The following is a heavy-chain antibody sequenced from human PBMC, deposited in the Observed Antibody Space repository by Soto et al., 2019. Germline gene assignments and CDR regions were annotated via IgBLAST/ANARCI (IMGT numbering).Heavy chain of an antibody. V-gene: IGHV1-46*03. J-gene: IGHJ4*02. CDR2: INPSGGST. Sequence: ASVKVSCKASGYTFTSYYMHWVRQAPGQGLEWMGIINPSGGSTSYAQKFQGRVTMTRDTSTSTVYMELSSLRSEDTAVYYCARDWASRLPLFYFAYWGQGTLVTVSS. CDR3: ARDWASRLPLFYFAY. CDR1: GYTFTSYY. D-gene: IGHD7-27*01.